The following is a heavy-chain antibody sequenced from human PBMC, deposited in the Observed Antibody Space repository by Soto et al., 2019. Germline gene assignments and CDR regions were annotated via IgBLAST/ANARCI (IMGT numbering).Heavy chain of an antibody. CDR3: AGRAIYSYGPYYFDY. CDR1: GGSISSYY. J-gene: IGHJ4*02. Sequence: SETLSLTCTVSGGSISSYYWSWIRQPAGKGLEWIGRIYTSGSTNYNPSLKSRVTMSVDTSKNQFSLKLSSVTAAATAAYSCAGRAIYSYGPYYFDYWSQGTLVTVSS. D-gene: IGHD5-18*01. V-gene: IGHV4-4*07. CDR2: IYTSGST.